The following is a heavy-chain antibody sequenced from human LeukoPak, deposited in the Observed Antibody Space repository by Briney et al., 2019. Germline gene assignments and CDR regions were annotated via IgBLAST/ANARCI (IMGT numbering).Heavy chain of an antibody. Sequence: KCGESLKISCKGSGYSFTSYWIGWVRQLPGKGLEWMGIIYPGDSDTRYSPSFQGQVTISADKSISTAYLQWSSLKASDTAMYYCARQLSSSSSYPFDYWGQGTLVTVSS. CDR3: ARQLSSSSSYPFDY. V-gene: IGHV5-51*01. D-gene: IGHD6-13*01. CDR1: GYSFTSYW. CDR2: IYPGDSDT. J-gene: IGHJ4*02.